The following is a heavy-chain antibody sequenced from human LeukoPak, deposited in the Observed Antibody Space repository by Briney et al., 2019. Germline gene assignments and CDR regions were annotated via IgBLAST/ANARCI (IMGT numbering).Heavy chain of an antibody. D-gene: IGHD5-12*01. V-gene: IGHV3-48*01. Sequence: GGSLRLSCAASGFIFSQYSMNWVRQAPGKGLEWVSHIRSSSETFYADSVKGRFTISRDNARNSLYLQMSNLRGEDTAIYYCARDAGNSGYGCDLWGQGTLVTVSS. CDR1: GFIFSQYS. CDR3: ARDAGNSGYGCDL. CDR2: IRSSSET. J-gene: IGHJ5*02.